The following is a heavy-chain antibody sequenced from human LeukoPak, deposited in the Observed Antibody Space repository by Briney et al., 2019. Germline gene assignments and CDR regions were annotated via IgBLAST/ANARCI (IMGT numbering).Heavy chain of an antibody. CDR1: GGSFSGYY. CDR3: ARGRVAVAGNGDWFDP. CDR2: INHSGST. J-gene: IGHJ5*02. V-gene: IGHV4-34*01. Sequence: SETLSLTCAVYGGSFSGYYWSWIRQPPGKGLEWIGEINHSGSTNYNPSLKSRVTISVDTSKNQFSLKLSSVTAADTAVYYCARGRVAVAGNGDWFDPWGQGTLVTVSS. D-gene: IGHD6-19*01.